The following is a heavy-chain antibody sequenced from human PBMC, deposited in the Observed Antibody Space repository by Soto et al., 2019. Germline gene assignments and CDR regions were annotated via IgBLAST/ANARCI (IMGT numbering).Heavy chain of an antibody. J-gene: IGHJ4*02. CDR3: ASVVLEWLPTSGFDY. D-gene: IGHD5-12*01. CDR2: ITAENGNT. CDR1: GYSFTSYG. Sequence: QIQLVQSGAEVKKPGASVKVSCTASGYSFTSYGITWVRQAPGQGPEWLGWITAENGNTNYAQKFQGRSTMTTDTSTNTAFMELRGLRSDDTAVYYCASVVLEWLPTSGFDYWGQGTLVTVSS. V-gene: IGHV1-18*04.